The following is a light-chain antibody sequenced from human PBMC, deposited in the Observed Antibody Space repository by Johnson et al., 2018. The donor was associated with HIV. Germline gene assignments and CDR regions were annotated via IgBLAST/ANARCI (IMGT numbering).Light chain of an antibody. CDR2: ESN. CDR3: GTWDNSLNVSV. J-gene: IGLJ1*01. V-gene: IGLV1-51*02. CDR1: SSNIGNNY. Sequence: QSVLTQPPSVSAAPGQKVTISCSGSSSNIGNNYVSWYQQLPGTAPKLLIYESNQRPSGIPDRFSGSKSGASATLDITGLQTGDEADYYCGTWDNSLNVSVSGTGTSVTAL.